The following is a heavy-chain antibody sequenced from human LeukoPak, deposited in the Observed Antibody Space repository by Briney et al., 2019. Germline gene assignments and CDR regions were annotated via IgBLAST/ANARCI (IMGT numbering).Heavy chain of an antibody. D-gene: IGHD3-10*01. CDR3: AREGRYYGSGSHRDGFDI. V-gene: IGHV3-21*01. J-gene: IGHJ3*02. Sequence: GGSLRLSCAASGFTFSSYSMNWVRQAPGKGLKWVSSISSSSRYIYYADSVKGRFTISRDNAKNSLYLQMNSLTAEDTAIYYCAREGRYYGSGSHRDGFDIWGQGTMVTVSS. CDR2: ISSSSRYI. CDR1: GFTFSSYS.